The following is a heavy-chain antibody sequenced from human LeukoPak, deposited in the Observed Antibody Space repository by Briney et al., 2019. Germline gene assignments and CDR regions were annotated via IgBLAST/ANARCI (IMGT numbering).Heavy chain of an antibody. Sequence: ASVKVSCKASGYTFIDFYMHWVRQAPGQGLEWMGWISPKSGGTNYAQKFKGRLTVTRDTSISTAYMELSWLTSDDTALYYCARGRVRCSGGNCYSYAFDIWGKGTMVTVSS. CDR2: ISPKSGGT. D-gene: IGHD2-15*01. J-gene: IGHJ3*02. V-gene: IGHV1-2*02. CDR1: GYTFIDFY. CDR3: ARGRVRCSGGNCYSYAFDI.